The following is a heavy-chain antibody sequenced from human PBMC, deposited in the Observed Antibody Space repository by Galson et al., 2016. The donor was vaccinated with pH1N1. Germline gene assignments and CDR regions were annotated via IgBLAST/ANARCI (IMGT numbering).Heavy chain of an antibody. J-gene: IGHJ4*02. CDR1: GFTISDYW. CDR2: IKQDGSEK. D-gene: IGHD4-17*01. V-gene: IGHV3-7*03. Sequence: SLRLSCASSGFTISDYWMTWVRQAPGKGLEWVANIKQDGSEKYYVDSVKGRFTISRDNAKNSLYLQMNSLRAEDTAVYYCVRAIGSYGSYWGQGTLVTVSS. CDR3: VRAIGSYGSY.